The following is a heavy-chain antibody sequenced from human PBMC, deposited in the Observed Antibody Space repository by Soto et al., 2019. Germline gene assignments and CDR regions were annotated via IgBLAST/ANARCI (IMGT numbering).Heavy chain of an antibody. CDR3: ARANSSSNLRRQRWFDY. CDR1: DGNIISGGYS. Sequence: SLTCTVSDGNIISGGYSWSWIRQTPGKGLEWIGYIYHSGSTYYNPSLKSRVTISVDRSKNQFSLKLSSVTAADTAVYYFARANSSSNLRRQRWFDYWCQAILVTV. V-gene: IGHV4-30-2*01. D-gene: IGHD6-6*01. J-gene: IGHJ4*02. CDR2: IYHSGST.